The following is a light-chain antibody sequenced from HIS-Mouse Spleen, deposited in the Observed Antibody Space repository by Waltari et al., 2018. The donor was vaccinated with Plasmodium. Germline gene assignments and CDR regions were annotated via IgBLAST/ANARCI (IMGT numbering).Light chain of an antibody. Sequence: QSALTQPASVSGSPGQSITISCNGTRSDVGSYNLVSWYQQHPGKAPKLMIYEGSKRPSGVSNRFSGSKSGNTASLTISGLQAEDEADYYCCSYAGSRVFGGGTKLTVL. CDR1: RSDVGSYNL. J-gene: IGLJ2*01. V-gene: IGLV2-23*01. CDR3: CSYAGSRV. CDR2: EGS.